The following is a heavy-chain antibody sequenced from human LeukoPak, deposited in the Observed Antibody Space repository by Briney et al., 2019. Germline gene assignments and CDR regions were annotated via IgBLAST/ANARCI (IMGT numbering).Heavy chain of an antibody. CDR1: GFTFSSYG. D-gene: IGHD4-17*01. V-gene: IGHV3-30*03. CDR2: ISYDGSNK. J-gene: IGHJ5*02. CDR3: ARWDGDYEGAEWFDP. Sequence: GGSLRLSCAASGFTFSSYGMHWVRQAPGKGLEWVALISYDGSNKYYADSVKGRFTISRDNSKNTLYLQMNSLRAEDTAVYYCARWDGDYEGAEWFDPWGQGTLVTVSS.